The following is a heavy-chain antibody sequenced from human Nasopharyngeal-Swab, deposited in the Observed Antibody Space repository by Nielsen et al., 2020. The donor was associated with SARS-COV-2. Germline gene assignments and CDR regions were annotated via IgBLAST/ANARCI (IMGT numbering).Heavy chain of an antibody. V-gene: IGHV1-69*01. CDR3: ARDQRRGYSGYDHTYFDY. Sequence: WVRQAPGQGLEWMGGIIPIFGTANYAQKFQGRVTITADESTSTAYMKLSSLRSEDTAVYYCARDQRRGYSGYDHTYFDYWGQGTLVTVSS. CDR2: IIPIFGTA. J-gene: IGHJ4*02. D-gene: IGHD5-12*01.